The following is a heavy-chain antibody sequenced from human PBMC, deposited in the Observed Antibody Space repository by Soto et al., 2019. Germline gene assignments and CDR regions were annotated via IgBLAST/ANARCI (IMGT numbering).Heavy chain of an antibody. CDR3: ARDGYNYLDY. J-gene: IGHJ4*02. Sequence: ASVKVSCKASGYTFTTYYMHWVRQAPGQGLEWMGIISPDGGLTSYADPVKGRFTISRDNSKNTLYLQMNSLRAEDTAVYYCARDGYNYLDYLGQGTLVTVSS. CDR2: ISPDGGLT. CDR1: GYTFTTYY. V-gene: IGHV1-46*04. D-gene: IGHD5-12*01.